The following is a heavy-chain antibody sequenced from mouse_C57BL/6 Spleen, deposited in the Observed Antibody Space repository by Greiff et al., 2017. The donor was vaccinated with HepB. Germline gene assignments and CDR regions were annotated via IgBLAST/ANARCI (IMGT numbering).Heavy chain of an antibody. J-gene: IGHJ3*01. Sequence: VQLKQSGAELVRPGASVKLSCTASGFNIKDDYMHWVKQRPEQGLEWIGWIDPENGDTEYASKFQGKATITADTSSNTAYLQLSSLTSADTAVYYCTTPRPFAYWGQGTLVTVSA. CDR2: IDPENGDT. CDR1: GFNIKDDY. V-gene: IGHV14-4*01. CDR3: TTPRPFAY.